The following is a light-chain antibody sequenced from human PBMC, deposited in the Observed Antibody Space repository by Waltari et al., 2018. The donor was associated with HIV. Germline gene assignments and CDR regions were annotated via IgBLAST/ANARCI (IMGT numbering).Light chain of an antibody. CDR1: SSNIGAGYD. J-gene: IGLJ2*01. CDR2: GNS. Sequence: QSVLTQPPSVSGAPGQRVTISCTGSSSNIGAGYDVHWYQHLPGTAPKLLIYGNSNRPSGVPDRFSDSKSGTSASLAITGLQAEDESDYYCQSYDSSLSVVVFGGGTKLTVL. CDR3: QSYDSSLSVVV. V-gene: IGLV1-40*01.